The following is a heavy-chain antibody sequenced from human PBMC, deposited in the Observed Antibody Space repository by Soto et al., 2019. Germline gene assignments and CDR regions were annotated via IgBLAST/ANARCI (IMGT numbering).Heavy chain of an antibody. CDR3: AKVQSSSWYGGAFDI. V-gene: IGHV3-9*01. D-gene: IGHD6-13*01. J-gene: IGHJ3*02. CDR1: GFTFDDYA. CDR2: ISWNSGSI. Sequence: EVQLVESGGGLVQPGRSLRLSCAASGFTFDDYAMHWVRQAPGKGLEWVSGISWNSGSIGYADSVKGRFTISRDNAKNSLYLQMNSLRAEDTALYYCAKVQSSSWYGGAFDIWGQGTMVTVSS.